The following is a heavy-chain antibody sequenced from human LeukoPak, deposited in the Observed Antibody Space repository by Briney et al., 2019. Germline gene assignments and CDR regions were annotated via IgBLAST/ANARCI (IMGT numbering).Heavy chain of an antibody. Sequence: PGGSLRLSCAASGFTFSSYWMHWVRQAPGKGLEWVANIKQDGSEKYYVDSVKGRFTISRDNAKNSLYLQMNSLRAEDTAVYYCARQANYYDILTGYYLMDAFDIWGQGTMVTVSS. CDR1: GFTFSSYW. CDR2: IKQDGSEK. J-gene: IGHJ3*02. D-gene: IGHD3-9*01. CDR3: ARQANYYDILTGYYLMDAFDI. V-gene: IGHV3-7*01.